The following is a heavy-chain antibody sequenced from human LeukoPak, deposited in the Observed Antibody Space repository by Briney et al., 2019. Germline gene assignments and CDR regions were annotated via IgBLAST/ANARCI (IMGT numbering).Heavy chain of an antibody. D-gene: IGHD3-22*01. Sequence: GGSLRLSCAASGFTFSNAWMSWVRQAPGKGLEWVGRIKSKTDGGTTDYAAPVKGRFTISRDDSKNTLYLQMNSLKTEDTAVYYCTTVIYDSSGYPRVCYFDYWGQGTLVTVS. V-gene: IGHV3-15*01. CDR2: IKSKTDGGTT. CDR3: TTVIYDSSGYPRVCYFDY. J-gene: IGHJ4*02. CDR1: GFTFSNAW.